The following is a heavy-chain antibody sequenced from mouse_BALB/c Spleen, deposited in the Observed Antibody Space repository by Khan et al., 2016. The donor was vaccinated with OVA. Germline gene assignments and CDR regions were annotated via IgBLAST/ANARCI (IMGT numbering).Heavy chain of an antibody. J-gene: IGHJ3*01. CDR2: IYPYNGGT. V-gene: IGHV1S29*02. Sequence: VRLQQSGPELVKPGASVKISCKASGYTFTDYNMHWVKQSHGKSLEWIGYIYPYNGGTGYNQKFKSKATLTVDNSSSTAYMELRSLTSEDSAVYYCARDGDDYDGAWFAYWGQGTLVTVSA. D-gene: IGHD2-4*01. CDR1: GYTFTDYN. CDR3: ARDGDDYDGAWFAY.